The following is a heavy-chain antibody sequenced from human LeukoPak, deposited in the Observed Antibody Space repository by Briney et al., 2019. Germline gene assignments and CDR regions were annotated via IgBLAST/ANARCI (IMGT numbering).Heavy chain of an antibody. V-gene: IGHV1-24*01. CDR1: GYTLTELS. CDR2: FDPEDGET. J-gene: IGHJ3*02. D-gene: IGHD3-22*01. Sequence: ASVKVSCKVSGYTLTELSMHWVRQAPGKGLEWMGGFDPEDGETIYAQKFQGRVTMTEDTSTDTAYMELSSLRSEDTAVYYCATLGQWLPKDDAFDIWGQGTMVTVSS. CDR3: ATLGQWLPKDDAFDI.